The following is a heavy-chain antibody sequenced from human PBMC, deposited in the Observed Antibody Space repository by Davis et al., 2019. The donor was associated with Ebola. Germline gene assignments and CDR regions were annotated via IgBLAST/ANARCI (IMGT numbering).Heavy chain of an antibody. D-gene: IGHD3-22*01. CDR3: ARAGPYYYDSSGYHRAYAFDI. Sequence: SETLSLTFTVSGGSISSYYWSWIRQPPGKGLEWIGSIYYSGSTNYNPSLKSRVTISVDTSKNQFSLKLSSVTAADTAVYYCARAGPYYYDSSGYHRAYAFDIWGQGTMVTVSS. V-gene: IGHV4-59*01. CDR2: IYYSGST. J-gene: IGHJ3*02. CDR1: GGSISSYY.